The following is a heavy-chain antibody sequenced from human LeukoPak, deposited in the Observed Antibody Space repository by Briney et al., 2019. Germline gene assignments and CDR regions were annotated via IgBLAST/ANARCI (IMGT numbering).Heavy chain of an antibody. D-gene: IGHD3-10*01. CDR2: IYHSGST. Sequence: PSETLSLTWAVSGYSISSGYYWGWTRQPRGKGLEWIGSIYHSGSTYYNPSPKSRVTISVDTSKNQFSLKLSSVTAADTAVYYCARLEITMVRGVITYFDYWGQGTLVTVSS. V-gene: IGHV4-38-2*01. CDR3: ARLEITMVRGVITYFDY. CDR1: GYSISSGYY. J-gene: IGHJ4*02.